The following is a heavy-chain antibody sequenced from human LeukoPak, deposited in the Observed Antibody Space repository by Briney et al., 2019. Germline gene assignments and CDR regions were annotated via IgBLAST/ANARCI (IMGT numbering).Heavy chain of an antibody. CDR1: GGSISSYY. D-gene: IGHD2-15*01. Sequence: SETLSLTCTVSGGSISSYYWSWIRQPAGKGLEWIGRIYTSGSTNYNPSLKSRVTMSVDTSKNQFSLKLSSVTAADTAVYYCARAQRCSGGSCYSSHWFDPWGQGTLVTVSS. CDR2: IYTSGST. V-gene: IGHV4-4*07. CDR3: ARAQRCSGGSCYSSHWFDP. J-gene: IGHJ5*02.